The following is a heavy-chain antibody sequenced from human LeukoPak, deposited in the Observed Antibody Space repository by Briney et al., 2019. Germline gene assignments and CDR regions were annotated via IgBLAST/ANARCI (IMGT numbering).Heavy chain of an antibody. CDR3: ARGGALYSGDY. CDR1: GXTFSSYW. V-gene: IGHV3-7*05. CDR2: IKQDGSEK. D-gene: IGHD6-13*01. Sequence: GGSLRLSCAASGXTFSSYWMSWVRQAPGKGLEWVANIKQDGSEKYYVDSVKGRFTISRDNAKNSLYLQMNSLRGEDTAVYYCARGGALYSGDYWGQGTLVTVSS. J-gene: IGHJ4*02.